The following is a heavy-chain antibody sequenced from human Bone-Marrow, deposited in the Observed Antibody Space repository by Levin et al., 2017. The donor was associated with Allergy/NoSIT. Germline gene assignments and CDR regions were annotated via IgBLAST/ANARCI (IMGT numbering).Heavy chain of an antibody. CDR2: IYWDNDR. V-gene: IGHV2-5*02. J-gene: IGHJ4*02. CDR3: AHRGVGYGDYTQYNFDY. Sequence: SGPTLVKPTQTLTLTCTFSGFSLSTSGVGVGWISQPPGKALEWLALIYWDNDRRYSPSLKSRLTITKDTSKNQVVLTMTKMDPVDTATYYCAHRGVGYGDYTQYNFDYWGQGTLVTVSS. D-gene: IGHD4-17*01. CDR1: GFSLSTSGVG.